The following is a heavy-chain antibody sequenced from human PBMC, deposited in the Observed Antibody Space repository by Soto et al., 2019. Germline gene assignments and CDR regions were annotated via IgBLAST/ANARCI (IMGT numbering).Heavy chain of an antibody. CDR1: GFTISSNY. J-gene: IGHJ3*02. V-gene: IGHV3-53*02. CDR3: AREAMGGQYSSGRSGAFDI. Sequence: EVQLVETGGDLIQPGGSLRLSCAASGFTISSNYMSWVRQAPGTGLEWVSVIYSGGNTYYADSVKGRFTISRDNSKNMVYLQVNSLRAEDTAVYYCAREAMGGQYSSGRSGAFDIWGQGTMVTVAS. D-gene: IGHD6-19*01. CDR2: IYSGGNT.